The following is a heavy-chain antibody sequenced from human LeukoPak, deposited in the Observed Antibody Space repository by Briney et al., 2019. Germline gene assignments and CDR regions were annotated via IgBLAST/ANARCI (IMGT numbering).Heavy chain of an antibody. CDR1: GYIFTSYY. J-gene: IGHJ4*02. V-gene: IGHV1-2*02. CDR2: IDPNSGGT. Sequence: ASVKVSCKASGYIFTSYYIHWVRQAPGQGLEWMGWIDPNSGGTNYAQKFQGRVTMTRDTSTSTAYMELRSLRSDDTAVYYCARDSYSSSWYEMDYFDYWGQGTLVTVSS. D-gene: IGHD6-13*01. CDR3: ARDSYSSSWYEMDYFDY.